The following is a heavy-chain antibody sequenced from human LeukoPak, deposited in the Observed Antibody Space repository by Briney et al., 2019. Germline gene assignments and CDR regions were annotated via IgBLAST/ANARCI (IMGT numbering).Heavy chain of an antibody. CDR3: AREDIGDDY. J-gene: IGHJ4*02. V-gene: IGHV3-21*01. CDR1: GFTFSAYN. Sequence: PGGSLRLSCAASGFTFSAYNMKWVRQAPGKGLECVSSISISGSYIYYADSVKGRFTISRDNAENSLYLQMNSLRGEDTAVYYCAREDIGDDYWGQGTLVTVSS. CDR2: ISISGSYI. D-gene: IGHD5-12*01.